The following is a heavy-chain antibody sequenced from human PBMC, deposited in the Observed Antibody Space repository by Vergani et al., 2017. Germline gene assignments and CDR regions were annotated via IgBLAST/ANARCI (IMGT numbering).Heavy chain of an antibody. CDR1: GYTFTSYY. V-gene: IGHV1-46*01. J-gene: IGHJ4*02. CDR2: INPSGGST. CDR3: AEDRGALTKQGRGLVY. Sequence: QVQLVQSGAEVKKPGASVKVSCKASGYTFTSYYMHWVRQAPGQGLEWMGIINPSGGSTSYEQKFQERVTITRDMSTSSAYMELSSLRSEDAAVYYCAEDRGALTKQGRGLVYWGQGTLVTVSS. D-gene: IGHD3-10*01.